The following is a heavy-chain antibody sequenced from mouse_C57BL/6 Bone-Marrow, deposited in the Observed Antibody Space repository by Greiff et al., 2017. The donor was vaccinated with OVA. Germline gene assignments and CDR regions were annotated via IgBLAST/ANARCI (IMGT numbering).Heavy chain of an antibody. CDR3: ARVIITTVVEAY. J-gene: IGHJ3*01. D-gene: IGHD1-1*01. CDR2: ISYDGSN. V-gene: IGHV3-6*01. CDR1: GYSITSGYY. Sequence: EVKLMESGPGLVKPSQSLSLTCSVTGYSITSGYYWNWIRQFPGNKLEWMGYISYDGSNNYNPSLKNRISITRDTSKNQFFLKLNSVTTEDTATYYCARVIITTVVEAYWGQGTLVTVSA.